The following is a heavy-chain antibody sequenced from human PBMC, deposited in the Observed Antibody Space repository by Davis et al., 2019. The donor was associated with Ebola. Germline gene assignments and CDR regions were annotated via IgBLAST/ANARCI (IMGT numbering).Heavy chain of an antibody. Sequence: GESLKISCAASGFTFSTFSMNWVRQAPGKGLEWVSYISSSSTTIYYADSVKGRFTVSRDNSKNTLYLEMSSLRPEDTAVYYCARAADTSGYFPHFWGQGTLVIVSS. CDR3: ARAADTSGYFPHF. D-gene: IGHD3-22*01. CDR1: GFTFSTFS. CDR2: ISSSSTTI. J-gene: IGHJ4*02. V-gene: IGHV3-48*01.